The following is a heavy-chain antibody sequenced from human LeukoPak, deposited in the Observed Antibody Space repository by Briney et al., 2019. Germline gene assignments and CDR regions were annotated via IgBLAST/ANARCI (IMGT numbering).Heavy chain of an antibody. V-gene: IGHV4-30-2*05. CDR2: IYHSGST. D-gene: IGHD2-21*02. CDR1: GGSISRGGYS. CDR3: ASQAYCGGDCYSAYDY. Sequence: SETLSLTCAVSGGSISRGGYSWSWIRQPPGKGLEWIGYIYHSGSTYYNPSLKSRVTISVDTSKSQFSLKLSSVTAADTAVYYCASQAYCGGDCYSAYDYWGQGTLVTVSS. J-gene: IGHJ4*02.